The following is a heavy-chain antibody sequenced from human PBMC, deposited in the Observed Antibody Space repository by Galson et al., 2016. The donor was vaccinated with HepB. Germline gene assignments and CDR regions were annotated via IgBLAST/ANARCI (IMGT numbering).Heavy chain of an antibody. CDR1: GLSFKNYA. Sequence: SLRLSCAASGLSFKNYAMHWVRQAPGQGLEWVSVISAVGRVKYYADSVTGRFSVSRDNSNNTLFLQMSSLRLEDTGFYYCARVGETTFSYFFYAMDVWGPGTMVTVSS. V-gene: IGHV3-30*15. CDR3: ARVGETTFSYFFYAMDV. J-gene: IGHJ6*02. D-gene: IGHD3-16*01. CDR2: ISAVGRVK.